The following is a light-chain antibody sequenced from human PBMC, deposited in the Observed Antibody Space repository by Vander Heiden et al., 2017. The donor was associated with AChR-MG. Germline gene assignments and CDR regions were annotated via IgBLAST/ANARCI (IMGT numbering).Light chain of an antibody. J-gene: IGLJ1*01. CDR3: QSYDSSLSCYV. CDR1: SSNSGAGED. CDR2: GNS. V-gene: IGLV1-40*01. Sequence: QPVLTPPPSVSGAPGQSVTITCTGSSSNSGAGEDVHGYQQLPGTAPNLLLYGNSNRHSGVPVRFSGSKSGTSATLAMTGLQAEDEADYYCQSYDSSLSCYVFGTGTKVTVL.